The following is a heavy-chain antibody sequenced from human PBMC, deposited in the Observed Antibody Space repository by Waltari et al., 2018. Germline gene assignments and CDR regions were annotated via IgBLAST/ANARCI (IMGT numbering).Heavy chain of an antibody. CDR1: GSTFSNFG. V-gene: IGHV1-18*01. J-gene: IGHJ4*02. Sequence: QIQLVQSGPEVKQPGASVKVSCKASGSTFSNFGISWLRQARGQGLEWMGWISGYNGNTLYAKKVRDRLTMTTDTSATTAYMELSSLRSDDTAVYYCARPSSRGHSGYDSGDMEYWGQGTLVSVSS. D-gene: IGHD5-12*01. CDR2: ISGYNGNT. CDR3: ARPSSRGHSGYDSGDMEY.